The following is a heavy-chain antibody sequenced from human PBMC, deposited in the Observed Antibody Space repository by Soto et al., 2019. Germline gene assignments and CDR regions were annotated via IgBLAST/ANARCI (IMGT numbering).Heavy chain of an antibody. Sequence: QVQLQESGPGLVKPSETLSLTYTVSGGSISSYYWSWIRQPPGKGLEWIGYIYYSGSTNYNPSLKSRVTISVDTSKNQFSLKLSSVTAADTAVYYCARASDRPALDYWGQGTLVTVSS. CDR2: IYYSGST. D-gene: IGHD2-2*01. J-gene: IGHJ4*02. V-gene: IGHV4-59*01. CDR3: ARASDRPALDY. CDR1: GGSISSYY.